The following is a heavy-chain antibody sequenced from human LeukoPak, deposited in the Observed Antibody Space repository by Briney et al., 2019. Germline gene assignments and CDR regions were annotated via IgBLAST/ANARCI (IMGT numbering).Heavy chain of an antibody. Sequence: GGSLRLSCAASRFTFSSYGMHWVRQAPDKGLEWVAFIRYDGSNEYYADSVKGRFTISRDNSKNTVYLQMNSLRAEDTAVYYCAKDQLRITMIGYAFDIWGQGTMVTVSS. CDR1: RFTFSSYG. D-gene: IGHD3-22*01. CDR2: IRYDGSNE. V-gene: IGHV3-30*02. J-gene: IGHJ3*02. CDR3: AKDQLRITMIGYAFDI.